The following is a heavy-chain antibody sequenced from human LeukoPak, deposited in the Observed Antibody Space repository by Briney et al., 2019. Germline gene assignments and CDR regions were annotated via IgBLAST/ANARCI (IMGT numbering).Heavy chain of an antibody. V-gene: IGHV3-23*01. CDR3: AKSGFWSGYYSSDDY. CDR2: ISGSGAGT. D-gene: IGHD3-3*01. J-gene: IGHJ4*02. CDR1: GFTFSSYA. Sequence: GGSLRLSCAASGFTFSSYAMTWVRQAPGKGLEWVSSISGSGAGTYYTDSVKGRFTISRDNSKNTLYLQMNSLRAEDTAVYYCAKSGFWSGYYSSDDYWGQGTLVTVSS.